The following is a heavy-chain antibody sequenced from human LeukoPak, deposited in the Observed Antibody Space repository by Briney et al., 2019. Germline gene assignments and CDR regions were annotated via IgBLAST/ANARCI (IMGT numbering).Heavy chain of an antibody. CDR2: IIPIFGTA. V-gene: IGHV1-69*13. CDR1: GGTFTSYA. J-gene: IGHJ4*02. D-gene: IGHD5-12*01. CDR3: ASPQYSGYELLDY. Sequence: GAAVTVSCKASGGTFTSYAISWVRQAPGQGGEGMGGIIPIFGTANYAQKFQGRVTITADQSPSPAYMELSSLRSEDTALYYCASPQYSGYELLDYWGQGTLVTVSS.